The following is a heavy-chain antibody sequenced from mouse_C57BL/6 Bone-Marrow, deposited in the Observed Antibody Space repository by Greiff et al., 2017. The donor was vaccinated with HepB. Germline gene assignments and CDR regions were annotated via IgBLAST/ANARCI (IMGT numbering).Heavy chain of an antibody. Sequence: EVKLVESGGGLVKPGGSLKLSCAASGFTFSSYAMSWVRQTPEKRLEWVATISDGGSYTYYPDNVKGRFTISRDNAKNNLYLQMSHLKSEDTAMYYCARARYRGFAYWGHGTLVTVSA. V-gene: IGHV5-4*03. D-gene: IGHD2-12*01. CDR1: GFTFSSYA. CDR2: ISDGGSYT. CDR3: ARARYRGFAY. J-gene: IGHJ3*01.